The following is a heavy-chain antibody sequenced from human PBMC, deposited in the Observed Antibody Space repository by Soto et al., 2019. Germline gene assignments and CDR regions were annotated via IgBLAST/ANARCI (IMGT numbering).Heavy chain of an antibody. Sequence: GGSLRLSCAASGFTFSSYAMSWVRQAPGKGLEWVSAISGSGGSTYYADSVKGRFTISRDNSKNTLYLQMNSLRAEDTAVYYCANDLLQLLQFSYVDFDDSCQAILVNVAS. CDR3: ANDLLQLLQFSYVDFDD. CDR2: ISGSGGST. J-gene: IGHJ4*02. D-gene: IGHD2-15*01. V-gene: IGHV3-23*01. CDR1: GFTFSSYA.